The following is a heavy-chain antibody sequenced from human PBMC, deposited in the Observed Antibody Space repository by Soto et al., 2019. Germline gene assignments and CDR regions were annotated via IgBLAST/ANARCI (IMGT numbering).Heavy chain of an antibody. CDR1: GGTFSSYT. V-gene: IGHV1-69*02. CDR3: ARARWNDRRSGFDY. D-gene: IGHD1-1*01. Sequence: QVQLVQSGAEVKKPGSSVKVSCKASGGTFSSYTISWVRQAPGQGLEWMGRIIPILGIANYAQKFQGRVTITAAQSTHTAYRELSSLRSEDTAVYYCARARWNDRRSGFDYWGQGTLVTVSS. J-gene: IGHJ4*02. CDR2: IIPILGIA.